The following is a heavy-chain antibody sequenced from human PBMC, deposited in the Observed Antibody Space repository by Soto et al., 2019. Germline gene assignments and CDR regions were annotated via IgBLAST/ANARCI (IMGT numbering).Heavy chain of an antibody. CDR3: ARSCSGGSCYPRRDYYYYGMDV. D-gene: IGHD2-15*01. J-gene: IGHJ6*02. CDR1: GFTFSSYG. Sequence: GGSLRLSCAASGFTFSSYGMHWVRQAPGKGLERVAVIWYDGSNKYYADSVKGRFTISRDNSKNTLYLQMNSLRAEDTAVYYCARSCSGGSCYPRRDYYYYGMDVWGQGTTVTVSS. CDR2: IWYDGSNK. V-gene: IGHV3-33*01.